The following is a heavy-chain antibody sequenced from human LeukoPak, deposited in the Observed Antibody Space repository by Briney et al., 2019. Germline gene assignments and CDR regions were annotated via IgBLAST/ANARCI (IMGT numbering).Heavy chain of an antibody. V-gene: IGHV4-34*01. Sequence: SETLSLTCAVYGGSFSGYYWSWIRQPPGKGLEWIGEINHSGSTNYNPPLKSRVTIPVDTSKNQFSLKLSSVTAADTAVYYCATAQVGATTRGYYFDYWGQGTLVTVSS. CDR1: GGSFSGYY. CDR2: INHSGST. CDR3: ATAQVGATTRGYYFDY. J-gene: IGHJ4*02. D-gene: IGHD1-26*01.